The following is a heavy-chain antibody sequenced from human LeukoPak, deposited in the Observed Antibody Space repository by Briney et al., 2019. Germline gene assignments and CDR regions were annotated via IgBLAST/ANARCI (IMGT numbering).Heavy chain of an antibody. Sequence: ASVKVSCKASGYTFTSYGITWVRQAPGQGLEWMGWISAYNGNTNYAQNLQGRVTITTDTSTSTAYMELRSLTSDDTAVYYCARGLREYVPGTNGGKYWGQGTLVTVSS. D-gene: IGHD3-10*02. V-gene: IGHV1-18*01. CDR1: GYTFTSYG. J-gene: IGHJ4*02. CDR3: ARGLREYVPGTNGGKY. CDR2: ISAYNGNT.